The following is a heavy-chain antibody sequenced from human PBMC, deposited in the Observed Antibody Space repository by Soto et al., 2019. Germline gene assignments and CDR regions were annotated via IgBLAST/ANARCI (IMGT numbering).Heavy chain of an antibody. J-gene: IGHJ4*02. CDR2: IYYSGST. CDR3: ARLHDFDWSYFDY. CDR1: GGSISISSYY. D-gene: IGHD3-9*01. Sequence: PSETLSLTCTVSGGSISISSYYWGWIRHPPGKGLEWIGSIYYSGSTYYNPSLKSRVTISVDTSKNQFSLKLSSVTAADTAVYYCARLHDFDWSYFDYWGQGTLVTVSS. V-gene: IGHV4-39*01.